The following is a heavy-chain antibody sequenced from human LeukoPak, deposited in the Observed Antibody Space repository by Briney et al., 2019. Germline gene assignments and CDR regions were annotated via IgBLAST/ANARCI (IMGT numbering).Heavy chain of an antibody. CDR3: AHRGGIELRYFDIDFDY. V-gene: IGHV2-5*01. Sequence: SGPTLVNPTQTPTLTCTFSGFSLSTSGVGVGWIRQPPGKALEWLALIYWNDDKRYSPSLKSRLTITKDTSKNQVVLTMTNMDPVDTATYYCAHRGGIELRYFDIDFDYWGQGTLVTVSS. CDR2: IYWNDDK. J-gene: IGHJ4*02. D-gene: IGHD3-9*01. CDR1: GFSLSTSGVG.